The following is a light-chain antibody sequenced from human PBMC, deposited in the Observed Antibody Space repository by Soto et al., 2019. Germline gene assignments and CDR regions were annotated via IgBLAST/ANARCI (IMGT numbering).Light chain of an antibody. Sequence: IQLTQSPSSLSASIGDRVTITCRASQDISSFLAWYQQKQGKAPRXXSYAASTLQSGVPSRFSGSGSGTDFTLTISSLQPEDFATYFCQQLNSYPLTFGQGTRLEIK. CDR2: AAS. V-gene: IGKV1-9*01. CDR1: QDISSF. CDR3: QQLNSYPLT. J-gene: IGKJ5*01.